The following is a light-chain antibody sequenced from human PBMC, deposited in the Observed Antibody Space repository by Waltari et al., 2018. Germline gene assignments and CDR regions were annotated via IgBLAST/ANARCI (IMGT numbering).Light chain of an antibody. J-gene: IGKJ1*01. Sequence: DIQMTQSPSTLSASVGDRVTITCRASQRISSWLAWYQQKPGKAPKLLIYKASSLESGVPSRFSGSGSGTEFTLTISSLQPYDFATYYCQQYNSYSRTFGQGTKVEIK. V-gene: IGKV1-5*03. CDR3: QQYNSYSRT. CDR2: KAS. CDR1: QRISSW.